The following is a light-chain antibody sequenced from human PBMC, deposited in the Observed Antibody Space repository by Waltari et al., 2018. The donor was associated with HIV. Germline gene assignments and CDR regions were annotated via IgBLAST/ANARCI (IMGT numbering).Light chain of an antibody. CDR1: SSNIGAGFD. V-gene: IGLV1-40*01. Sequence: QSVLTQPPSVSGAPGQRVTISCTGSSSNIGAGFDVHWYQQLPGTAPKLLIYGNSNRPSGVPDRVAGSKSGTSASLTISGLQAEDEADYYCSSYTSSSTPYVVFGGGTKLTVL. J-gene: IGLJ2*01. CDR2: GNS. CDR3: SSYTSSSTPYVV.